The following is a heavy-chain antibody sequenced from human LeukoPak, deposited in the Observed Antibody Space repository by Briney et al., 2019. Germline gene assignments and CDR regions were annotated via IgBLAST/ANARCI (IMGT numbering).Heavy chain of an antibody. CDR1: GGSINSSPYY. J-gene: IGHJ4*02. Sequence: SGTLSLTCTVSGGSINSSPYYWGWIRQPPGRGLEWIGSIYYSGSTYYNPSLKSRLTISVDTSKNQFSLKVISVTAADTAIYYCARPTKGTAAQGYDYWGQGILVTVAS. V-gene: IGHV4-39*01. D-gene: IGHD6-6*01. CDR3: ARPTKGTAAQGYDY. CDR2: IYYSGST.